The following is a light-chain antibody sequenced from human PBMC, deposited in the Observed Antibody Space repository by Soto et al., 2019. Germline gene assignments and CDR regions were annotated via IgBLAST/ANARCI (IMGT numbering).Light chain of an antibody. CDR1: SSNIGNNY. V-gene: IGLV1-51*01. Sequence: QSVLTQPPSVSAAPGQKVTISCSGSSSNIGNNYVSWYQQLPGTAPKLLIYDNNKRPSGIPDRFSGSKSGTSATLGITGRQTGDEADYYCGTWDSSLSAPVVFGGGTKLTVL. CDR2: DNN. CDR3: GTWDSSLSAPVV. J-gene: IGLJ2*01.